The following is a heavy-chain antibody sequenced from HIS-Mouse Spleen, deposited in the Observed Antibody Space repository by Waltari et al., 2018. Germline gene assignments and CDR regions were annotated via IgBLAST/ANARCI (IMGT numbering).Heavy chain of an antibody. CDR2: ISSSSSTI. V-gene: IGHV3-48*01. J-gene: IGHJ4*02. D-gene: IGHD4-4*01. CDR3: ARDLGEGYSNYYFDY. Sequence: GGGLVQPGGSLRLSCAASGFTFSSYSMNWVRQAPGKGLEWVSYISSSSSTIYYADSVKGRFTISRDNAKNSLYLQMNSLRAEDTAVYYCARDLGEGYSNYYFDYWGQGTLVTVSS. CDR1: GFTFSSYS.